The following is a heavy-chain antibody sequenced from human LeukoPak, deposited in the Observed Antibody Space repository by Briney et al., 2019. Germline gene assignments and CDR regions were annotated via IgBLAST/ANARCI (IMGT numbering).Heavy chain of an antibody. CDR1: GYTFTSYG. V-gene: IGHV1-18*01. Sequence: ASVKVSCKASGYTFTSYGIRWVRQAPGQRLEWMGWISVYNGHTNYAQKLQDRVTMTTDTSTNTAYMELGSLRSDDTAVYYCAKFCSGGGCYHNWFDPWGQGTLVTVSS. CDR2: ISVYNGHT. J-gene: IGHJ5*02. D-gene: IGHD2-15*01. CDR3: AKFCSGGGCYHNWFDP.